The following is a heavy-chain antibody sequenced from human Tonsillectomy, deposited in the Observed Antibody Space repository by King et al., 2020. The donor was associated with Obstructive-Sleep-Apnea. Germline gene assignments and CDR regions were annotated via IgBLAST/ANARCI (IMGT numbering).Heavy chain of an antibody. CDR2: IIPSFGRA. CDR3: ARVGGFCRTSSCAWDV. V-gene: IGHV1-69*01. D-gene: IGHD2-2*01. J-gene: IGHJ3*01. CDR1: GGNFRRDA. Sequence: QLVQSGAEVKKPGSSVKVSCKASGGNFRRDAITWVRQAPGQGLEWMGHIIPSFGRANTAQKFQGRVTITADDSTSTVDMELSNLRAEDTAVYYCARVGGFCRTSSCAWDVWGQGTMVAVSS.